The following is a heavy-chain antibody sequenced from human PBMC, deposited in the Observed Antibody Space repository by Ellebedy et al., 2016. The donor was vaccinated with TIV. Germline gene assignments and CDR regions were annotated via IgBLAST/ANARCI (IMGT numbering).Heavy chain of an antibody. V-gene: IGHV3-21*01. D-gene: IGHD3-10*01. J-gene: IGHJ4*02. CDR1: GFTFSNYN. Sequence: GESLKISCAASGFTFSNYNMNWVRQAPGKGLEWVSSISSIGSYIYYADSVKGRFTISRDNAKNSLYLQMNSLRAEDTAIYYCARSARWAGRDYFDYWGQGTLVTVSS. CDR3: ARSARWAGRDYFDY. CDR2: ISSIGSYI.